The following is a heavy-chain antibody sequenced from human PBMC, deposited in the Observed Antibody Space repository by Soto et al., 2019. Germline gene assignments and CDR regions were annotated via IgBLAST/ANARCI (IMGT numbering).Heavy chain of an antibody. J-gene: IGHJ6*02. CDR1: GGSISSSSYY. CDR3: ARAGGIVVRAATFSSYYYGMDV. V-gene: IGHV4-39*02. CDR2: IYYSGST. D-gene: IGHD2-2*01. Sequence: SETLSLTCTVSGGSISSSSYYWGWIRQPPGKGLEWIGSIYYSGSTYYNPSLKSRVTISVDTSKNHFSLKLSSVTAADTAVYYCARAGGIVVRAATFSSYYYGMDVWGQGTTVTVS.